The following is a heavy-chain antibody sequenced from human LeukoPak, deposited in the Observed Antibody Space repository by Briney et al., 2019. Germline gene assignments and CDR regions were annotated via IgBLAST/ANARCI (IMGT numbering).Heavy chain of an antibody. J-gene: IGHJ3*02. CDR2: ISGSGGST. V-gene: IGHV3-23*01. Sequence: GGSLRLSCAASGFTFSSYAMSWVRQAPGKGLEWVSTISGSGGSTYSADSVKCGFTISRDNSTNTLCLQMNSLRAEDTALYYCAKDQGIGWTKDAFDIWGQGTMVTVSS. CDR1: GFTFSSYA. D-gene: IGHD6-19*01. CDR3: AKDQGIGWTKDAFDI.